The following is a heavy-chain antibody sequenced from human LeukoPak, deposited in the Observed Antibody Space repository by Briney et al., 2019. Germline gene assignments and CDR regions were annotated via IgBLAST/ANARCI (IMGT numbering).Heavy chain of an antibody. D-gene: IGHD3-22*01. CDR1: GFTFSSYA. V-gene: IGHV3-23*01. Sequence: GGSLRLSCAASGFTFSSYAMSWVRQAPGKGLEWVSAISGSGGSTYYADSVKGRFTISRDNAKNSLYLQMNSLRAEDTAVYYCARGSYSSGYWYFFDYWGQGTLVTVSS. CDR2: ISGSGGST. J-gene: IGHJ4*02. CDR3: ARGSYSSGYWYFFDY.